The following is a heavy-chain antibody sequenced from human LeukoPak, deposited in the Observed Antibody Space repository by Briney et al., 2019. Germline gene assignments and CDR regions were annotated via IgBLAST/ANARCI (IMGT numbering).Heavy chain of an antibody. CDR1: GGTFSSYA. Sequence: SVKVSCKASGGTFSSYAISWVRQAPGQGLEWMGGIIPIFGTANYAQKFQGRVTITADESTSTAYMELSSLRSEDTAVYYCARGTYYGSGSTIYYMDVWGKGTTVTISS. D-gene: IGHD3-10*01. CDR3: ARGTYYGSGSTIYYMDV. CDR2: IIPIFGTA. J-gene: IGHJ6*03. V-gene: IGHV1-69*13.